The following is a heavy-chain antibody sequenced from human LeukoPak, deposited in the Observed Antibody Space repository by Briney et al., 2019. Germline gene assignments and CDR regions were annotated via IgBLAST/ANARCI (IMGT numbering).Heavy chain of an antibody. CDR1: GFTFSNYA. CDR3: AKAGLRGSVWQYQIDY. D-gene: IGHD2-2*01. Sequence: GGSLRLSCAASGFTFSNYAMSWVRQAPGKGLEWVSAISGSGSSIFYADSVKGRFTISRDNSKNTLYLQMNNLRAEETAVYYCAKAGLRGSVWQYQIDYWGRGTLVTVSS. J-gene: IGHJ4*02. CDR2: ISGSGSSI. V-gene: IGHV3-23*01.